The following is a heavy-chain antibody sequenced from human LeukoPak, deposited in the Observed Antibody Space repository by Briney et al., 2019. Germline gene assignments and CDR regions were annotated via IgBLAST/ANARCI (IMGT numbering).Heavy chain of an antibody. D-gene: IGHD2-2*01. CDR3: ARGGGYCSSTSCYADY. Sequence: ASVKVSCKASGYTFTGYYMHWVRQATGQGLEWMGWMNPNSGNTGYAQKFQGRVTITRNTSISTAYMELSSLRSEDTAVYYCARGGGYCSSTSCYADYWGQGTLVTVSS. J-gene: IGHJ4*02. V-gene: IGHV1-8*03. CDR2: MNPNSGNT. CDR1: GYTFTGYY.